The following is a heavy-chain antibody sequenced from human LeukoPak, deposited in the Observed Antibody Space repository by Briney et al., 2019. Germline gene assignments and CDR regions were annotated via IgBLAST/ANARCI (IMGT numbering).Heavy chain of an antibody. CDR3: AKGIRYFDWLTDY. V-gene: IGHV3-23*01. J-gene: IGHJ4*02. Sequence: QTGGSLRLSCAASGFTFSSYAMSWVRQAPGKGLGWVSAISGSGGSTYYADSVKGRFTISRDNSKNTLYLQMNSLRAEDTAVYYCAKGIRYFDWLTDYWGQGTLVTVSS. CDR2: ISGSGGST. CDR1: GFTFSSYA. D-gene: IGHD3-9*01.